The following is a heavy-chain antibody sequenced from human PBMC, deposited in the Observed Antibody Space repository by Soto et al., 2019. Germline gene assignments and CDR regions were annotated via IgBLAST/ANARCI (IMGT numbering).Heavy chain of an antibody. J-gene: IGHJ4*02. Sequence: TQSHTYTVSGGYSSNRGYYWSRIRQHPGKGLEWIWYIYYSGSTYYNPSLKSRVTISVDTSKNQFSLKLSSVTAADTAVYYCARSIKFSPVDYWGQGTLVTVSS. D-gene: IGHD3-3*01. CDR3: ARSIKFSPVDY. CDR1: GGYSSNRGYY. CDR2: IYYSGST. V-gene: IGHV4-31*03.